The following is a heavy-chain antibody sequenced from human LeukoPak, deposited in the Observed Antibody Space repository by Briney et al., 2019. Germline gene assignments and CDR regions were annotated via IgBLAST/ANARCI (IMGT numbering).Heavy chain of an antibody. CDR1: GFTFSSYG. V-gene: IGHV3-30*02. J-gene: IGHJ4*02. CDR3: ANYGSYGDYFDY. D-gene: IGHD4-17*01. CDR2: IRYDGSNK. Sequence: GGSLRLSCAASGFTFSSYGMHWVRQAPGKGLEWVAFIRYDGSNKYYADSVKGRFTISRDNSKNTLYLQMNSLRAEDTAVYYCANYGSYGDYFDYWGQGTLVTVSS.